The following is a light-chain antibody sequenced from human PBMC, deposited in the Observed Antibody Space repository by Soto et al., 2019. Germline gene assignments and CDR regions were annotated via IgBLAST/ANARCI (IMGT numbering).Light chain of an antibody. CDR2: GAS. V-gene: IGKV3-15*01. CDR3: QQCDNWTPFT. J-gene: IGKJ5*01. CDR1: QSVSSN. Sequence: EIVMTQSPATLSVSPGERATLSCRASQSVSSNLAWYQQKPGQPPRLLIYGASTRATGITARFSGSGSGTAYTLYLSSLQSEDFDVYYCQQCDNWTPFTFGQGTQLEIQ.